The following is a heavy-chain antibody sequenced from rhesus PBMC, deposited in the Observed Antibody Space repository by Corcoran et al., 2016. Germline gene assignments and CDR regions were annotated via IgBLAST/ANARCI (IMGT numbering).Heavy chain of an antibody. CDR1: GGSVSGYW. Sequence: QVQLQQWGEGLVKPSETLSLTCAVYGGSVSGYWWGWIRQPPGKGLEWIGRIRSGGGTDSTPPIKSRVTISMDPSKNQCSLERSSVTAADTAVYYCASTALYSSGWYSFDYWGQGVLVTVSS. D-gene: IGHD6-31*01. CDR3: ASTALYSSGWYSFDY. J-gene: IGHJ4*01. CDR2: IRSGGGT. V-gene: IGHV4-160*01.